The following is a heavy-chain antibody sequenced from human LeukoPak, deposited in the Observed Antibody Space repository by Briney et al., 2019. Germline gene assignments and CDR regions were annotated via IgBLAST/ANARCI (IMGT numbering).Heavy chain of an antibody. V-gene: IGHV5-51*01. Sequence: GESLKISCKGSGYSFTSYWIGWVRQMPGKGLEWMGIIYPGDSDTRYSPSFQGQVTISADKSISTAYLQWSSLKASDTAMYYCARGRPGSGSYYNLGYWGQGTLVTVSS. CDR2: IYPGDSDT. J-gene: IGHJ4*02. D-gene: IGHD3-10*01. CDR3: ARGRPGSGSYYNLGY. CDR1: GYSFTSYW.